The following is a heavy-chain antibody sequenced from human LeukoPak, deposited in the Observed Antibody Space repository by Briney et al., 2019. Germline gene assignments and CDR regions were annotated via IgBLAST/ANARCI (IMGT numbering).Heavy chain of an antibody. V-gene: IGHV3-23*01. CDR2: IADSSRIT. D-gene: IGHD3-9*01. CDR1: GFAFSNYG. J-gene: IGHJ4*02. Sequence: GGSLRLSCAASGFAFSNYGMNWVRQAPGKGLEWVSVIADSSRITSYADSVKGRFTISRDNSKNTLYLQMSSLRAEDTAVYYCVKDRDIRGHMSTGYYDGGPVWGQGTLVTVSS. CDR3: VKDRDIRGHMSTGYYDGGPV.